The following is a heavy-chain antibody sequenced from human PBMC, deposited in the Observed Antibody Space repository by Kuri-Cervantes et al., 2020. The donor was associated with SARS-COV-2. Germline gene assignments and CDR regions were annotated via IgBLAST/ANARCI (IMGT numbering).Heavy chain of an antibody. Sequence: GESLKISCAASGFTFSNYWMHWVRQAPGKGLVWVSRTNTDGSSTNYADSVKGRFTISRDNAKNTLYLQMNSLRAEDTAVYYCARAFLRGGSDYWGQGTLVTVSS. CDR3: ARAFLRGGSDY. D-gene: IGHD1-26*01. V-gene: IGHV3-74*01. CDR1: GFTFSNYW. CDR2: TNTDGSST. J-gene: IGHJ4*02.